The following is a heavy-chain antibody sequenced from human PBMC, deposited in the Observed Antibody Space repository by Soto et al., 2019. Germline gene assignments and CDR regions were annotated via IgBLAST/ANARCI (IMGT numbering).Heavy chain of an antibody. CDR3: AREEQQLSAFDI. CDR1: GFTFSSYG. CDR2: IWYDGSNK. J-gene: IGHJ3*02. D-gene: IGHD6-13*01. Sequence: GGSLRLSCAASGFTFSSYGMHWVRQAPGKGLEWVAVIWYDGSNKYYADSVKGRFTISRDNSKNTLYLQMNSLRAEDTAVYYCAREEQQLSAFDIWGQGTMVTVSS. V-gene: IGHV3-33*01.